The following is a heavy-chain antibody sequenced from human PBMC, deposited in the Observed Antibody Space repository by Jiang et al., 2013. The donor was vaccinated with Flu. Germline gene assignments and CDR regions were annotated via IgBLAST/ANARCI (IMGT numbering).Heavy chain of an antibody. V-gene: IGHV3-73*01. CDR2: IRSKANSYAT. D-gene: IGHD3-10*01. Sequence: ASGFTFSGSAMHWVRQASGKGLEWVGRIRSKANSYATAYAASVKGRFTISRDDSKNTAYLQMNSLKTEDTAVYYRTSGGSGSYYIDAFDIWGQGTMVDRLF. J-gene: IGHJ3*02. CDR3: TSGGSGSYYIDAFDI. CDR1: GFTFSGSA.